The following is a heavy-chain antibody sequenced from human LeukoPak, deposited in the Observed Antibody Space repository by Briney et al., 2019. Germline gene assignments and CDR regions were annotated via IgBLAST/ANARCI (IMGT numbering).Heavy chain of an antibody. V-gene: IGHV1-18*01. J-gene: IGHJ5*02. CDR2: ISAYNGNT. CDR3: AREPAFYGAS. CDR1: GGTFSSYA. Sequence: ASVRVSCKASGGTFSSYAISWVRQAPGQGLEWMGWISAYNGNTNYAQKFQGRVTMTRDTSISTAYMELSRLRSDDTAVYYCAREPAFYGASWGQGTLVTVSS. D-gene: IGHD3-10*01.